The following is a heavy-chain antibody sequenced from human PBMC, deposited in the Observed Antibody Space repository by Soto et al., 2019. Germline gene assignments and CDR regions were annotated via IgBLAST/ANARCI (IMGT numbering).Heavy chain of an antibody. CDR1: GFTFSSYA. CDR3: AIYSSGWSGYFDY. J-gene: IGHJ4*02. D-gene: IGHD6-19*01. Sequence: EVQLLESGGGLVQPGGSLRLSCAASGFTFSSYAMSWVRQAPGKGLEWVSAISGSGGSTYYADSVKGRFTISRDNSKNTLYLQMNSLRAEDTDVYYWAIYSSGWSGYFDYWGQGPLVTVSS. CDR2: ISGSGGST. V-gene: IGHV3-23*01.